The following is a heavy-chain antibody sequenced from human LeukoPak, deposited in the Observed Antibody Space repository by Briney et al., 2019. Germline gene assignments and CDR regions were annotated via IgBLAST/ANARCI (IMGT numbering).Heavy chain of an antibody. J-gene: IGHJ4*02. Sequence: GGSLRLSCAASGFTFSTYEMNWVRQAPGKGLEWVSYISSSGTTIYYADSVKGRFTISRDNAKNSLYLQMNSLRVEDTAVYYCARGVGAATFFDYWGQGTLVTVSS. CDR1: GFTFSTYE. CDR2: ISSSGTTI. V-gene: IGHV3-48*03. CDR3: ARGVGAATFFDY. D-gene: IGHD1-26*01.